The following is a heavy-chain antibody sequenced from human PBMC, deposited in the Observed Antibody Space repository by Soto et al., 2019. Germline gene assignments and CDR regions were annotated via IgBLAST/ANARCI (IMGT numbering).Heavy chain of an antibody. CDR2: IIPMLAAP. Sequence: QGQLVQSGAEVKKPGSSVKVSCKASGGSFRTYAINWVRQAPGQGLEWMGGIIPMLAAPTYAQKFQGRLTFTADESTTTVYMELSSLTSEATAVYYCARVGPPSPSVIWFFDLWGRGTLVTVSS. CDR3: ARVGPPSPSVIWFFDL. D-gene: IGHD2-21*01. V-gene: IGHV1-69*01. CDR1: GGSFRTYA. J-gene: IGHJ2*01.